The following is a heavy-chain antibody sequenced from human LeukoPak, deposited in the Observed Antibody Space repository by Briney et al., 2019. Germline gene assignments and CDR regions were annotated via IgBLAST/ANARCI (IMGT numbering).Heavy chain of an antibody. V-gene: IGHV3-9*01. CDR3: AKDNRRHYTSGPNPDSLH. CDR2: ISWNSGRI. Sequence: PGGSLRLSCAGSGFIFNNYAMHWVRHPPGKGLEWVSGISWNSGRIDYADSVKGRFTISRDNAKNSLYLQMNSLRVEDTAFYYCAKDNRRHYTSGPNPDSLHWGQGALVTVSS. J-gene: IGHJ4*02. D-gene: IGHD6-19*01. CDR1: GFIFNNYA.